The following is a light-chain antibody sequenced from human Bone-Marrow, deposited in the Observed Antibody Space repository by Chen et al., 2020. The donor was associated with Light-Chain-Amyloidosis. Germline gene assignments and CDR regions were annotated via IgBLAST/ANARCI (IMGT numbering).Light chain of an antibody. J-gene: IGLJ2*01. Sequence: SYELTQPPSVSVSPGQTARITCSGDDLPTKYAYWYQQKPGQAPVLVIHRDTERHSGISERFSGSSSGTTATLTICGVQAEDEAEYHCQSADSSGTYEVIFGGGTKLTVL. CDR1: DLPTKY. CDR2: RDT. V-gene: IGLV3-25*03. CDR3: QSADSSGTYEVI.